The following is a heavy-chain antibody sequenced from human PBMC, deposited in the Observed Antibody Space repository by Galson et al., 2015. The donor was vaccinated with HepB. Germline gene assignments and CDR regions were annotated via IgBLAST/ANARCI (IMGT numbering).Heavy chain of an antibody. CDR3: ARDPPGEVGAADY. CDR1: GGTFSSYA. CDR2: IIPILGIA. Sequence: SVKVSCKASGGTFSSYAISWVRQAPGQGLEWMGRIIPILGIANYAQKFQGRVTITADKSTSTAYMELSSLRSEDTAVYYCARDPPGEVGAADYWGQGTLVTVSS. J-gene: IGHJ4*02. V-gene: IGHV1-69*04. D-gene: IGHD1-26*01.